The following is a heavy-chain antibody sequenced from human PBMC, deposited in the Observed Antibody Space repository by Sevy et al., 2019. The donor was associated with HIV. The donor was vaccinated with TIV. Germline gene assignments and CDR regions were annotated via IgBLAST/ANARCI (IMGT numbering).Heavy chain of an antibody. V-gene: IGHV3-49*04. CDR3: AVGLYQLLSPFDS. CDR2: IRSKTFRGTT. Sequence: GGSLRLSCTASGLTFSDYAMSWVRQAPGKGLEWLGLIRSKTFRGTTEYAASVKGRFTISRDDSKNIAYLQMNSLKTEDTAVYYCAVGLYQLLSPFDSWGQGTLITVSS. J-gene: IGHJ4*02. CDR1: GLTFSDYA. D-gene: IGHD2-2*01.